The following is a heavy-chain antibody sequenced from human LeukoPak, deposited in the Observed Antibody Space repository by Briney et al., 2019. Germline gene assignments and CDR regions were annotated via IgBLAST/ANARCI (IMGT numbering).Heavy chain of an antibody. CDR3: ARDLGSYDSGTCYFDY. D-gene: IGHD3-10*01. CDR1: GFTFTNHG. Sequence: GGSPLTSCATSGFTFTNHGYHCLPPPPGKGLEGGAVSWYDGSRKSYADSVKGGSSVSRDDSKNTLYLQMDSLRAEDTAVYYCARDLGSYDSGTCYFDYWGQGTLVTVSS. J-gene: IGHJ4*02. CDR2: SWYDGSRK. V-gene: IGHV3-33*01.